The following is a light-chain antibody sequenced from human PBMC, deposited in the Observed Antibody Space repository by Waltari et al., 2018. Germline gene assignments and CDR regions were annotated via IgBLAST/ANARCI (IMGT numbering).Light chain of an antibody. J-gene: IGLJ1*01. V-gene: IGLV2-14*03. CDR3: YSYTTSSTYV. CDR1: SSDVGGYNF. CDR2: DVI. Sequence: QSALTQPASASGSPGQSITISCTGTSSDVGGYNFVSWYQQHPGKAPKLMIYDVINRPSGVSSRFSSSKSGNTAYQTISGLQAEDEAYYYCYSYTTSSTYVFGTGTQVTVL.